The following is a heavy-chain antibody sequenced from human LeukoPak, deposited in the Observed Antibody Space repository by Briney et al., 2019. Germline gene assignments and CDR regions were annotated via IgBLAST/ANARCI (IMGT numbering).Heavy chain of an antibody. V-gene: IGHV1-18*01. D-gene: IGHD3-9*01. CDR3: ASDIYDILTGDAFDI. CDR2: ISAYNGNT. Sequence: ASVKVSCKASGYTFPSYGISWVRQAPGQGLEWMGWISAYNGNTNYAQKLQGRVTMTTDTSTSTACMELRSLRSDDTAVYYCASDIYDILTGDAFDIWGQGTMVTVSS. CDR1: GYTFPSYG. J-gene: IGHJ3*02.